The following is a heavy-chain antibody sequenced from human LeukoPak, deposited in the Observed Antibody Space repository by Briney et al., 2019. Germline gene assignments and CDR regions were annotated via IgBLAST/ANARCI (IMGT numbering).Heavy chain of an antibody. V-gene: IGHV3-33*01. CDR2: IWSDGSNE. CDR3: ARDKGLRSLDS. Sequence: PGGSLRLSCAASGIIFSSYGMHWVRQAPGKGLEWVAMIWSDGSNEYYADSVKGRFTISRDNSKNTLYLQMNRLRAEDTAVYYCARDKGLRSLDSWGQGTLVTVSS. CDR1: GIIFSSYG. D-gene: IGHD4-17*01. J-gene: IGHJ4*02.